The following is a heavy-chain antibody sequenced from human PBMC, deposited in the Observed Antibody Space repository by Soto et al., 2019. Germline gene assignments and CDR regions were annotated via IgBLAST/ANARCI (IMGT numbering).Heavy chain of an antibody. CDR2: IHHSGNS. D-gene: IGHD1-26*01. Sequence: QVQLQESGPGLVKPSGTLSLTCTVSGASISSTSSGDWWSWVRQPPGKGLEWIGEIHHSGNSNYNPSLKSRVTRSVEKSKNQFSLRLSSVTAADTAVYYCAKMVGTTLVDYWGQGTLVTVSS. CDR3: AKMVGTTLVDY. V-gene: IGHV4-4*02. CDR1: GASISSTSSGDW. J-gene: IGHJ4*02.